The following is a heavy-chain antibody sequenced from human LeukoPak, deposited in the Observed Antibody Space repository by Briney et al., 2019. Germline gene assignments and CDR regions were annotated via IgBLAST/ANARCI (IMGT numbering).Heavy chain of an antibody. CDR1: GYSFTSYW. Sequence: PGESLKISCKGSGYSFTSYWIGWVRQMPGKGLEWMGIIYSGDSDTRCSPSFQGQVTISADKSISTAYLQWSSLKASDTAMYYCARQYYYDSSGYYYPFDYWGQGTLVTVSS. D-gene: IGHD3-22*01. CDR2: IYSGDSDT. J-gene: IGHJ4*02. CDR3: ARQYYYDSSGYYYPFDY. V-gene: IGHV5-51*01.